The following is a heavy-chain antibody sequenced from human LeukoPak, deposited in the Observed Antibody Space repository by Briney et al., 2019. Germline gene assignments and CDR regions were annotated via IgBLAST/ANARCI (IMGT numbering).Heavy chain of an antibody. D-gene: IGHD6-13*01. CDR3: ARATARSAGLRYYYGMDV. V-gene: IGHV4-59*12. J-gene: IGHJ6*02. CDR2: IHPSGST. CDR1: GGSLGTYY. Sequence: SETLSLTCTVSGGSLGTYYWSWIRQPPGKGLEWIGYIHPSGSTKYNPSLKSRVTISVDTSKNQFSLQLNSVTPEDTAVYYCARATARSAGLRYYYGMDVWGQGTTVTVSS.